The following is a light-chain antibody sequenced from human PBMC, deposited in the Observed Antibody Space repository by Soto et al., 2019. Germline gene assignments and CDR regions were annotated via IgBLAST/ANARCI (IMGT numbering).Light chain of an antibody. CDR3: QQYGNAPFT. J-gene: IGKJ3*01. CDR1: QSVSSSY. Sequence: EIVLTQSPGTLSFSPGERATLTCRASQSVSSSYLAWFQQKPGQAPRLLIYGASSRATGIPDRFSGSGSGTDFTLTISRLEPEDFAVYYCQQYGNAPFTFGPGTNVDIK. V-gene: IGKV3-20*01. CDR2: GAS.